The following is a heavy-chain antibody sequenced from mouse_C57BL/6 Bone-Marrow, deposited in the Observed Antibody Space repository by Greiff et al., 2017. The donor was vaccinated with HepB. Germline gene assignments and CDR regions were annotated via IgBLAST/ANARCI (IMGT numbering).Heavy chain of an antibody. CDR3: ARGYYGYDEGFGY. CDR2: ISDGGGYT. CDR1: GFTFSSYA. Sequence: EVKLVESGAGLVKPGGSLKLSCAASGFTFSSYAMPWVRQTPEQRLEWVATISDGGGYTYYPDNVKGRFTLARDNAKNNLYLQISHLKSEDTAICYCARGYYGYDEGFGYWGQGTLVTVSA. D-gene: IGHD2-2*01. J-gene: IGHJ3*01. V-gene: IGHV5-4*03.